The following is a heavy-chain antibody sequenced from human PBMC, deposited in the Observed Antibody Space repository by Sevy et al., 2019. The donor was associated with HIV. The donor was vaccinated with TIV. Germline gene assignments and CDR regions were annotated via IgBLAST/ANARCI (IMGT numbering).Heavy chain of an antibody. CDR1: GYSISTGYY. D-gene: IGHD3-22*01. Sequence: SETLSLTCTVSGYSISTGYYWGWIRQPPGKGLEWIGNIHQSGSTYYNPSLKSRITISVDTSKNQFSLNLISVTAADTAVYYCPRRPHYTDNTAYYFDNWVQTTLVTVSS. CDR3: PRRPHYTDNTAYYFDN. CDR2: IHQSGST. V-gene: IGHV4-38-2*02. J-gene: IGHJ4*02.